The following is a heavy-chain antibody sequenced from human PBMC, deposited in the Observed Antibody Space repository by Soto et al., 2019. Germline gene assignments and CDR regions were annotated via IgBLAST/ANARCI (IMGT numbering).Heavy chain of an antibody. D-gene: IGHD3-10*01. V-gene: IGHV1-8*01. CDR3: AREADVLLWFGDRVMDV. J-gene: IGHJ6*02. Sequence: ASVKVSCKASGYTFTSYDINWVRQATGQGLEWMGWMNPNSGNTGYAQKFQGRVTMTRNTSISTAYMELSSLRSEDTAVYYCAREADVLLWFGDRVMDVWGQGTTVTVSS. CDR1: GYTFTSYD. CDR2: MNPNSGNT.